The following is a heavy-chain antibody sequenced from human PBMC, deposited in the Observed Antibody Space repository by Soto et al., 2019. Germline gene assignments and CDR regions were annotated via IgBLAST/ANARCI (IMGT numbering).Heavy chain of an antibody. D-gene: IGHD5-12*01. V-gene: IGHV1-46*03. CDR3: ARGRRDGYHSGPRDFYFDF. J-gene: IGHJ4*02. CDR1: GYTFTSYH. Sequence: QVQLVQSGAEVKKPGASVQVSCKASGYTFTSYHMHWVRQAPGQGLEWVGIINPSGGSPSYAQKSQGRVTRTSDTSTSTVYMDLSSLRSEDTAVYYCARGRRDGYHSGPRDFYFDFWGQGTLVTVSS. CDR2: INPSGGSP.